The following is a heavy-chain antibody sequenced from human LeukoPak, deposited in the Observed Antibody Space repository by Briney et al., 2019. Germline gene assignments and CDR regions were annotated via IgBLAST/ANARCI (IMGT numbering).Heavy chain of an antibody. D-gene: IGHD3-3*01. J-gene: IGHJ4*02. Sequence: GGSLRLSCAASGFTFSDYYMSWIRQAPGKGLEWVSYISSSSSIIYYADSVKGRFTISRDNAKNSLYLQMNSLRAEDTAIYYCASPSYNFWSGYYVYWGQGTLVTVSS. CDR1: GFTFSDYY. CDR3: ASPSYNFWSGYYVY. CDR2: ISSSSSII. V-gene: IGHV3-11*04.